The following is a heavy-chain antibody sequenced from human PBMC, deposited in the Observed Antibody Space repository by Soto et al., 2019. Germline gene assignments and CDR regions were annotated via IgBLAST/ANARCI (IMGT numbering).Heavy chain of an antibody. D-gene: IGHD1-7*01. CDR2: INAYNGNT. CDR3: ARVKLELRITHYYYYMDV. J-gene: IGHJ6*03. CDR1: GYTFTSYA. Sequence: ASVKVSCKASGYTFTSYAMHWVRQAPGQRLEWMGWINAYNGNTKYAQKLQGRVTMTTDTSTSTAYMELRSLRSDDTAVYYCARVKLELRITHYYYYMDVWGKGTTVTVSS. V-gene: IGHV1-3*01.